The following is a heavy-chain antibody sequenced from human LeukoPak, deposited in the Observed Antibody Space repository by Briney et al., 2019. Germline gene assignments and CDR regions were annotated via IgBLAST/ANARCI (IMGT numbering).Heavy chain of an antibody. V-gene: IGHV3-48*04. CDR1: GFTFSTYG. Sequence: GGSLRLSCAASGFTFSTYGMNWVRQAPGKGLEWVSYISSTSSTIYNADSVKGRFTISRDNAKNSLYLQMNSLRAEDTAVYFCAKAAVAGLFYYYGMDVWGQGTTVTVSS. D-gene: IGHD6-19*01. CDR2: ISSTSSTI. CDR3: AKAAVAGLFYYYGMDV. J-gene: IGHJ6*02.